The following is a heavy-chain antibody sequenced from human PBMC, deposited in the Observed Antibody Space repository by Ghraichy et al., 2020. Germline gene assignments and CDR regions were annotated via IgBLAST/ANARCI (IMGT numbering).Heavy chain of an antibody. CDR1: GGSFSGYY. J-gene: IGHJ4*02. D-gene: IGHD1-1*01. V-gene: IGHV4-34*01. CDR3: ARGAPHGTSPSRTRERDFDY. CDR2: INHSGST. Sequence: SETLSLTCAVYGGSFSGYYWSWIRQPPGKGLEWIGEINHSGSTNYNPSLKSRVTISVDTSKNQFSLKLSSVTAADTAVYYCARGAPHGTSPSRTRERDFDYWGQGTLVTVSS.